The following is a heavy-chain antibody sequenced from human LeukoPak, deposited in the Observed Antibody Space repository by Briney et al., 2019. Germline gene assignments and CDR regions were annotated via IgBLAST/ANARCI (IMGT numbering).Heavy chain of an antibody. Sequence: PSETLSLTCAVYGGSFSGYYWSWIRQPPGKGLEWIGEINHSGSTNYNPSLKSRVTISVDTSKNQFSLKLSSVTAADTAVYYCARGGISNWFDPWDQGTLVTVSS. D-gene: IGHD2-15*01. CDR3: ARGGISNWFDP. CDR2: INHSGST. J-gene: IGHJ5*02. CDR1: GGSFSGYY. V-gene: IGHV4-34*01.